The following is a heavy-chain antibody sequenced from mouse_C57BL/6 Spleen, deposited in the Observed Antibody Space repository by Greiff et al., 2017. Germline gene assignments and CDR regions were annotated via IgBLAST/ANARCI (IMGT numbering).Heavy chain of an antibody. CDR2: INYDGSST. Sequence: EVQRVESEGGLVQPGSSMKLSCTASGFTFSDYYMAWVRQVPEKGLEWVANINYDGSSTYYLDSLKSRFIISRDNAKNILYLQMSSLKSEDTATYYCARGGGNWYFDVWGTGTTATVSS. CDR1: GFTFSDYY. J-gene: IGHJ1*03. CDR3: ARGGGNWYFDV. V-gene: IGHV5-16*01.